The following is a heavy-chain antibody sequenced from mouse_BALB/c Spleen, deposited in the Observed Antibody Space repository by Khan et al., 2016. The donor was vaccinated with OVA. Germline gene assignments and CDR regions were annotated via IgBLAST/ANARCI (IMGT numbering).Heavy chain of an antibody. CDR2: VSTGGHYP. CDR1: GFTFSTYG. CDR3: ARLAYYYDSEGFDY. D-gene: IGHD1-1*01. V-gene: IGHV5-6*01. Sequence: EVELVESGGDVVKPGGSLKLSCAASGFTFSTYGMSWVRQTPDKRLEWVATVSTGGHYPYYPDTVKGRFTISRDNAKNTLYLQMSSLKSEDTAMFYCARLAYYYDSEGFDYWGQGTLVTVSA. J-gene: IGHJ3*01.